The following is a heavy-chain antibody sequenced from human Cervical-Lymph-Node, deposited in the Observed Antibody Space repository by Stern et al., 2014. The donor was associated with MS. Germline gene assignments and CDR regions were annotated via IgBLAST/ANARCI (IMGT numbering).Heavy chain of an antibody. V-gene: IGHV3-21*06. J-gene: IGHJ4*02. Sequence: EMQLVESGGGLVKPGGSLRISCAASGFTFSHYTMIWVRQAPGKGLEWVSSISRNTNFIYYSDSVEGRFTIYRDNANNSLYLQMNSLRTEDTAVYYCARGGGVEADYWGQGTLVTVSS. D-gene: IGHD3-10*01. CDR3: ARGGGVEADY. CDR2: ISRNTNFI. CDR1: GFTFSHYT.